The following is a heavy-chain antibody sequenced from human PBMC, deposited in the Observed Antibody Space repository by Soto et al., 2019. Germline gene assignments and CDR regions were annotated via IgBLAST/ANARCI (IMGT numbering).Heavy chain of an antibody. J-gene: IGHJ4*02. CDR2: INPSGGST. D-gene: IGHD3-3*01. V-gene: IGHV1-46*01. CDR1: GYTFTSYY. Sequence: GASVKVSCKASGYTFTSYYMHWVRQAPGQGLEWMGIINPSGGSTSYAQKFQGRATMTRDTSTSTVYMELSSLRSEDTAVYYCARDLGRTYYDFWSGGSGFDYWGQGTLVTVSS. CDR3: ARDLGRTYYDFWSGGSGFDY.